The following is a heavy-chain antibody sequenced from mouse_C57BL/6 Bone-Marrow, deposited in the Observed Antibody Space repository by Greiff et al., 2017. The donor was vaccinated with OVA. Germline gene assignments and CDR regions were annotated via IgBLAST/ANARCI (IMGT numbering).Heavy chain of an antibody. V-gene: IGHV5-4*01. J-gene: IGHJ3*01. Sequence: EVHLVESGGGLVKPGGSLKLSCAASGFTFSSYAMSWVRQTPEKRLEWVATISDGGSYTYYPDNVKGRFTISRDNAKNNLYLQMSHLKSEDTAMYYCAREDYGNYGGFAYWGQGTLVTVSA. D-gene: IGHD2-1*01. CDR3: AREDYGNYGGFAY. CDR2: ISDGGSYT. CDR1: GFTFSSYA.